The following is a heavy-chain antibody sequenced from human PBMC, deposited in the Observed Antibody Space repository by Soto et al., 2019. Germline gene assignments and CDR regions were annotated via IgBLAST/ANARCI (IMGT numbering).Heavy chain of an antibody. V-gene: IGHV4-4*02. CDR2: ILHSGDT. CDR3: AYSTGWYRHDV. D-gene: IGHD6-19*01. J-gene: IGHJ3*01. CDR1: GDSSSNSSW. Sequence: QVQLQESGPGLVKPSGTLSLTCAVSGDSSSNSSWWTWVRQPPGKGLEWIGDILHSGDTNYNPSLNSRVFISVDKSQNQFSLKVSSVTAADTPVYYCAYSTGWYRHDVWGQGTLVTVSS.